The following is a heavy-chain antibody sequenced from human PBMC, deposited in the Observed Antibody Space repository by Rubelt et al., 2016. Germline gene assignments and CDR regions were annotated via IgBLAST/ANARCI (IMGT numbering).Heavy chain of an antibody. Sequence: SGFTFSTYRLNWVRQAPGKGLEWISYISSTSSSIYYADSVKGRFTISRDNAKNSRYLQMNGLGAEETAVYYWAGDNWNYDLLDYWGQGTLVTVSS. CDR2: ISSTSSSI. D-gene: IGHD1-7*01. CDR1: GFTFSTYR. J-gene: IGHJ4*02. CDR3: AGDNWNYDLLDY. V-gene: IGHV3-48*04.